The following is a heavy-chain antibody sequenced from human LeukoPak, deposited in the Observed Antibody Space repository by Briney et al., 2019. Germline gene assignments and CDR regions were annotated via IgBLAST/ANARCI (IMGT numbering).Heavy chain of an antibody. V-gene: IGHV3-23*01. J-gene: IGHJ4*02. CDR3: AKGVQLWWYFDY. D-gene: IGHD5-18*01. Sequence: GRSLRLSCAASGFTFSSYAMSWVRQAPGKGLEWVSGIGGSGGSTYYADSVKGRFTISRDDSKNTLYLQMNSLRAEDTAVYYCAKGVQLWWYFDYWGQGTLVTVSS. CDR1: GFTFSSYA. CDR2: IGGSGGST.